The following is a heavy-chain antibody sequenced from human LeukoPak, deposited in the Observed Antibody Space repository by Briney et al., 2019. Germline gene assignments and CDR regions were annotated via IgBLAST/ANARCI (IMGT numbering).Heavy chain of an antibody. CDR1: GFTFSSYG. J-gene: IGHJ3*02. Sequence: PGGSLRLSCAASGFTFSSYGMHWVRQAPGKGLEWVAFIRYDGVNKYFADSVKGRFTISRDNSKNTLYLQMNSLRTEDTAVYYCAKDQAYSGSYPDAFDIWGQGTMVTVSS. V-gene: IGHV3-30*02. CDR2: IRYDGVNK. D-gene: IGHD1-26*01. CDR3: AKDQAYSGSYPDAFDI.